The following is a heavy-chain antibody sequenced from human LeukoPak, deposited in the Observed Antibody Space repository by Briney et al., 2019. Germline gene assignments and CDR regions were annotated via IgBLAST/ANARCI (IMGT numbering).Heavy chain of an antibody. CDR3: ASSPPPGRSRIAAAGTGY. V-gene: IGHV3-21*01. CDR1: GFTFSSYS. D-gene: IGHD6-13*01. Sequence: GGSLRLSCAASGFTFSSYSMNWVRQAPGKGLEWVSSISSSSNYIYYADSVKGRFTISRDNAKNSLYLQMNSLRAEDTAVYYCASSPPPGRSRIAAAGTGYWGQGTLVTVSS. CDR2: ISSSSNYI. J-gene: IGHJ4*02.